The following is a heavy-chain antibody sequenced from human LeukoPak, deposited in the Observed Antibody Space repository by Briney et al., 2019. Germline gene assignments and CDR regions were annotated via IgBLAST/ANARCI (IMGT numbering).Heavy chain of an antibody. CDR2: INSDGSTT. D-gene: IGHD3-10*01. V-gene: IGHV3-74*01. CDR1: GFTFRTYW. J-gene: IGHJ4*02. CDR3: ARAGNYYFEY. Sequence: GGSLRLSCAASGFTFRTYWMHWVRHTPGQGLVWVSRINSDGSTTNYADSVKGRFTVSRDNAQNTLYQQMSSLRAEDTAVYYCARAGNYYFEYWGQGALVTVSS.